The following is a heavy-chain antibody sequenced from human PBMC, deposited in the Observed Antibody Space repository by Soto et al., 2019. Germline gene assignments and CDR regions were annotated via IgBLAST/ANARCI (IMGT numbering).Heavy chain of an antibody. Sequence: ASVKVSCKASGYTFTSYGISWVRQAPGQGLEWMGWISAYNGNTNYAQKLQGRVTMTTDTSTSTAYMELRSLRSDDTAVYYCAREMHYDYIWGSYRPPDYWGQGTLVTVSS. D-gene: IGHD3-16*02. V-gene: IGHV1-18*01. CDR3: AREMHYDYIWGSYRPPDY. J-gene: IGHJ4*02. CDR2: ISAYNGNT. CDR1: GYTFTSYG.